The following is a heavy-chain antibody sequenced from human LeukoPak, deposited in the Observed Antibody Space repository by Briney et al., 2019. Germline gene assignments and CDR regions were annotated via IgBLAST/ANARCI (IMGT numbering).Heavy chain of an antibody. D-gene: IGHD3-22*01. CDR3: AKDYYDSSGYYLDY. CDR2: ISGSGIST. CDR1: GFTCSSYT. V-gene: IGHV3-23*01. J-gene: IGHJ4*02. Sequence: GGSLRLSCAASGFTCSSYTMSWVRQAPGMGLEWVSAISGSGISTYYADSVKGRFTISRDNSKNTLFLQMNSLRAEDTAIYYCAKDYYDSSGYYLDYWGQGTLVTVSS.